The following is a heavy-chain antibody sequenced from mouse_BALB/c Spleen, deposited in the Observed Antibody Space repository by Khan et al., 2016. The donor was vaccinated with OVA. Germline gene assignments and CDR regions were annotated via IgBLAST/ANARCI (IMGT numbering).Heavy chain of an antibody. CDR2: IGYSGST. D-gene: IGHD1-1*01. V-gene: IGHV3-2*02. Sequence: VQLKESGPGLVKPSQSLSLTCTVTGYSITNNYAWNWIRQFPGNKLEWMAYIGYSGSTNYNPSLRSRISITRDTSKNQFFLQLNSVTTEDTATYYGGRWNHYRDYFDYWGQGTTLTVSS. J-gene: IGHJ2*01. CDR3: GRWNHYRDYFDY. CDR1: GYSITNNYA.